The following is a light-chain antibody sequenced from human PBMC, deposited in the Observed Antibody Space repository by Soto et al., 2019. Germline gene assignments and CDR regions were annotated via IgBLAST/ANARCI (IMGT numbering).Light chain of an antibody. Sequence: QSALTQPASVSGSPGQSITISCTGTSSDVGTYNRVSWYQQPPGTAPRLIIYEVSNRPSGVSNRFSGSKSGNTASLTISGLQAEDEADYYCSSYTSSSTWVFGGGTKVTVL. V-gene: IGLV2-14*01. CDR2: EVS. J-gene: IGLJ3*02. CDR1: SSDVGTYNR. CDR3: SSYTSSSTWV.